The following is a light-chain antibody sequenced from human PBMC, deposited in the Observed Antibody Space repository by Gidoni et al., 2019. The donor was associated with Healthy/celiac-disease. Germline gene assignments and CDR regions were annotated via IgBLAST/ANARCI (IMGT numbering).Light chain of an antibody. CDR1: QSISSW. V-gene: IGKV1-5*01. CDR2: DAS. Sequence: IKLTRSPSTLSASVGDRVTITCRASQSISSWLAWYQQKPGKAPKLLIYDASSLESGVPSRFSGSGSGTEFTLTISSLQPDDFATYYCQQYNSPWTFGQGTKVEIK. CDR3: QQYNSPWT. J-gene: IGKJ1*01.